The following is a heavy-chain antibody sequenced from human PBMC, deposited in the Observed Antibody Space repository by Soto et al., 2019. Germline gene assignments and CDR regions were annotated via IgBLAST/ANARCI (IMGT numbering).Heavy chain of an antibody. J-gene: IGHJ6*02. CDR3: AREIGITSSGKHFYYYGMDV. D-gene: IGHD2-2*01. CDR1: GFTFSTYA. V-gene: IGHV3-30-3*01. CDR2: ISYDGSNK. Sequence: GGSLRLSCAASGFTFSTYAMHWVRQAPGKGLEWVAVISYDGSNKYYADSVKGRFTISRDNAENSLYLQMNSLRAEDAAVYYCAREIGITSSGKHFYYYGMDVWGQGTTVTVSS.